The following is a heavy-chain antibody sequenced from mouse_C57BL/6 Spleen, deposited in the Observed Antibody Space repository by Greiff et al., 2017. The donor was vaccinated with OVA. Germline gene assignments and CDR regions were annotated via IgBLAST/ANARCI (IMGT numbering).Heavy chain of an antibody. V-gene: IGHV2-5*01. CDR3: AKKSTVVAEAMDY. CDR2: IWRGGST. D-gene: IGHD1-1*01. Sequence: VQLQQSGPGLVQPSQSLSITCTVSGFSLTSYGVHWVRQSPGKGLEWLGVIWRGGSTDYNAAFMSRLSITKDNSKSQVFFKMNSLQADDTAIYYCAKKSTVVAEAMDYWGQGTSVTVSS. J-gene: IGHJ4*01. CDR1: GFSLTSYG.